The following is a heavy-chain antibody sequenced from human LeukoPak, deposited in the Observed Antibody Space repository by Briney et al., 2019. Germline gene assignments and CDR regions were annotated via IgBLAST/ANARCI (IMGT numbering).Heavy chain of an antibody. CDR2: ISYDGSNK. CDR3: AKAMLRFLEWLPSDY. D-gene: IGHD3-3*01. V-gene: IGHV3-30*18. J-gene: IGHJ4*02. Sequence: GGSLRLSCAASGLTFSSYAMSWVRQAPGKGLEWVAVISYDGSNKYYADSVKGRFTISRDNSKNTLYLQMNSLRAEDTAVYYCAKAMLRFLEWLPSDYWGQGTLVTVSS. CDR1: GLTFSSYA.